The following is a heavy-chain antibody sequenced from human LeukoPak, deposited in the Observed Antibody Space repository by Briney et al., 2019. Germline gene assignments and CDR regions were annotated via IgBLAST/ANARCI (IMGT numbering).Heavy chain of an antibody. CDR2: IYPGNSDT. D-gene: IGHD6-19*01. CDR3: ARPYSSTYYYFDY. Sequence: PGASLQISCKVSGSTFTSYDIAWVRQMPGKGLEWMGIIYPGNSDTRYSPSFQGQVTISADKSLSTAYLQWSSLKASDTAMYYCARPYSSTYYYFDYWGQGTLVTVSS. V-gene: IGHV5-51*01. CDR1: GSTFTSYD. J-gene: IGHJ4*02.